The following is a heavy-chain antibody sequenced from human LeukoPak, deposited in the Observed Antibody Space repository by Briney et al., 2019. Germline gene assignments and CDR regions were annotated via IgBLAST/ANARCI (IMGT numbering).Heavy chain of an antibody. Sequence: GASLRLSCAASGFTFSNYQMHWVRQSPGKGLVWVSIHKMAGGGTSHADSVKGRFNPYRDNAKNTLYLQMDNVRAEDMAAYYGARVGWVLRYGFDIWGQGTMVTVS. V-gene: IGHV3-74*01. CDR2: HKMAGGGT. CDR1: GFTFSNYQ. D-gene: IGHD3-16*01. J-gene: IGHJ3*02. CDR3: ARVGWVLRYGFDI.